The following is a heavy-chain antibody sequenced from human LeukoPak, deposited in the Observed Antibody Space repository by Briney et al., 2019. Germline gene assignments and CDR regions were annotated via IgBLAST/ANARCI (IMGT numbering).Heavy chain of an antibody. J-gene: IGHJ4*02. D-gene: IGHD3-10*01. CDR3: ARQAYYSPSGSWTGFDC. Sequence: SETLSLTCTVSGDSFGGYYWTWIRQPPGKGLEWIGYIHTSGGTNYNPSLKSRVTMSVDTSKNQFSLKLTSVTAADTAVYFCARQAYYSPSGSWTGFDCWGQGTLASVSS. CDR2: IHTSGGT. CDR1: GDSFGGYY. V-gene: IGHV4-4*09.